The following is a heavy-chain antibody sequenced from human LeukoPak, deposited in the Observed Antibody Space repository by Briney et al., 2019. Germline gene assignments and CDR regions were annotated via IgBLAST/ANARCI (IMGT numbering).Heavy chain of an antibody. CDR1: GYTFTXYD. CDR2: MNPNSGNT. D-gene: IGHD2-21*01. CDR3: ARAAWVSTSSKYYFDN. Sequence: VKVSCKAXGYTFTXYDINWVRQATGQGLEWMGWMNPNSGNTGYAQKFQGRVTMTRNTSISTAYMELSSLRSEDTALYYCARAAWVSTSSKYYFDNWGQGTLVTVSS. V-gene: IGHV1-8*01. J-gene: IGHJ4*02.